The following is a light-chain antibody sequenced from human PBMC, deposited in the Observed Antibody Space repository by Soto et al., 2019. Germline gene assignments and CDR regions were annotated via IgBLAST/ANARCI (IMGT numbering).Light chain of an antibody. CDR2: KTP. J-gene: IGKJ5*01. CDR3: QHYGGTFI. V-gene: IGKV3-20*01. CDR1: QSVSSSY. Sequence: EIVLTQSPGTLSLSPWERSTLSCSARQSVSSSYLAWYQQKPGQAPTLLIYKTPRRATGIPDRFSGSGSGTDFTLSISRREPEDFAVYYCQHYGGTFIFGQGTRRRL.